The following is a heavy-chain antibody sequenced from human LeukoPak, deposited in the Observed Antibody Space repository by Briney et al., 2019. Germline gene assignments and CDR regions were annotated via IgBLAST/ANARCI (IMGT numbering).Heavy chain of an antibody. J-gene: IGHJ6*02. CDR1: GGSISSSSYY. V-gene: IGHV4-39*01. CDR2: IYYSGST. CDR3: ASGHSSGYYYYYYGMDV. D-gene: IGHD3-22*01. Sequence: SETLSLTCTVSGGSISSSSYYWGWIRQPPGKGLEWIGSIYYSGSTYYNPSPKSRVTISVDTSKNQFSLKLSSVTAADTAVYYCASGHSSGYYYYYYGMDVWGQGTTVTVSS.